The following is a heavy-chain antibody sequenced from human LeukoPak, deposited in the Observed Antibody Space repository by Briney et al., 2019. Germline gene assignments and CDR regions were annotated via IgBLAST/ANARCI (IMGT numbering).Heavy chain of an antibody. D-gene: IGHD3-22*01. J-gene: IGHJ4*02. CDR2: ISSSSSTI. CDR1: GFTFSSYS. V-gene: IGHV3-48*01. Sequence: PGGSLRLSCAASGFTFSSYSMNWVRQAPGKGLEWVSYISSSSSTIYYADSVKGRFTISRDNAKNSLYLQMNSLRAEDTAVYYCARDEVVITPPSRYWGQGTLVTVSS. CDR3: ARDEVVITPPSRY.